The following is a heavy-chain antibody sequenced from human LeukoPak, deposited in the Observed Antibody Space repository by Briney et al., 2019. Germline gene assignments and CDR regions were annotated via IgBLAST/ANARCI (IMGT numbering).Heavy chain of an antibody. J-gene: IGHJ4*02. D-gene: IGHD3-9*01. CDR3: ARWAASYYDILTGYRYLYYFDY. V-gene: IGHV4-38-2*02. CDR2: IYHSGST. CDR1: GYSISSGYY. Sequence: PSETLSLTCTVSGYSISSGYYWGWIRQPPGKGLEWIGSIYHSGSTYYNPSLKSRVTISVDTSKNQFSLKLSSVTAADTAVYYCARWAASYYDILTGYRYLYYFDYWGQGTLVTVSS.